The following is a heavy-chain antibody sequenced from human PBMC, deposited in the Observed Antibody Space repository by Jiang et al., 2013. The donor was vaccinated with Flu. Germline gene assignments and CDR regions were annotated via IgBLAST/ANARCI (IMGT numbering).Heavy chain of an antibody. CDR2: INHSGST. CDR1: GESFSGYY. D-gene: IGHD2-15*01. Sequence: SLTCAGYGESFSGYYWSWIRQPPGQGLEWIGEINHSGSTDYNPSLKGRVTISVDTSKNQFSLNLSSVTAADTAMYHCVRLTASGGFDIWGQGTMVTVSS. J-gene: IGHJ3*02. V-gene: IGHV4-34*01. CDR3: VRLTASGGFDI.